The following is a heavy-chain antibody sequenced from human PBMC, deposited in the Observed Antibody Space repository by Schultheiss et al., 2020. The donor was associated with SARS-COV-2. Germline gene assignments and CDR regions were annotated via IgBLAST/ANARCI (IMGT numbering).Heavy chain of an antibody. J-gene: IGHJ6*02. Sequence: GGSLRLSCAASGFTFSSYAMSWVRQAPGKGLVWVSRINEDGSTTNYEDSVKGRFIISRHNSKNTLYLQMNSLRAEDTAVYYCARDPLLYSSGWYGYYYGMDVWGQGTTVTVSS. CDR1: GFTFSSYA. CDR3: ARDPLLYSSGWYGYYYGMDV. CDR2: INEDGSTT. D-gene: IGHD6-19*01. V-gene: IGHV3-74*01.